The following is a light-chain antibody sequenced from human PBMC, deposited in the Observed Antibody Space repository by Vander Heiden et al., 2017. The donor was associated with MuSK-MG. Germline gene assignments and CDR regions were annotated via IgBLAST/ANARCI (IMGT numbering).Light chain of an antibody. Sequence: DIQLTPSPSTLSASIGDRVTITCRASQSINHWLAWYQQRPGKAPKLLIYDASSLESGVPSRFSGSGSGTEFTLTISSLQPDDFATYYCQQYITYSRAFGQGTKV. CDR2: DAS. J-gene: IGKJ1*01. CDR1: QSINHW. CDR3: QQYITYSRA. V-gene: IGKV1-5*01.